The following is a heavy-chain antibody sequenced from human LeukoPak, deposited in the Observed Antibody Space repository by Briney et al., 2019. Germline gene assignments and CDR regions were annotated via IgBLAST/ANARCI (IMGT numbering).Heavy chain of an antibody. CDR2: INHSGST. Sequence: PSETLSLTCAVYGGSFSGYYWSWIRQPPGKGLEWIGEINHSGSTNYNPSLKSRVTISVDTSKNQFSLKLSSVTAADTAVYYCARGGDIVVVPTGSGSHIKLNNAFDIWGQGTMVTVSS. CDR1: GGSFSGYY. CDR3: ARGGDIVVVPTGSGSHIKLNNAFDI. D-gene: IGHD2-2*01. V-gene: IGHV4-34*01. J-gene: IGHJ3*02.